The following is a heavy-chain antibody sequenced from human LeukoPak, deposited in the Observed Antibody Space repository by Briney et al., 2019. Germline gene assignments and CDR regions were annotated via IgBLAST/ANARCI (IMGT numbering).Heavy chain of an antibody. CDR2: MNPNSGNT. D-gene: IGHD3-10*01. V-gene: IGHV1-8*01. CDR1: GYTFTSYD. CDR3: ARGMLYYYGSGSYYNEDY. J-gene: IGHJ4*02. Sequence: ASVKVSCKASGYTFTSYDINWVRQATGQGLEWMGRMNPNSGNTGYAQKFQGRVTMTRNTSISTAYMELSSLRSEDTAVYYCARGMLYYYGSGSYYNEDYWGQGILVTVSS.